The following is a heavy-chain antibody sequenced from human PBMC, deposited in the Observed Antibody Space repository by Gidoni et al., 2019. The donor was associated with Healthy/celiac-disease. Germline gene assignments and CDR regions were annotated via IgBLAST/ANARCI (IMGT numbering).Heavy chain of an antibody. CDR1: GFSLSTSGVG. V-gene: IGHV2-5*02. J-gene: IGHJ3*02. CDR2: IYWDDDK. CDR3: AHLSPPPPYDFWSGYYFGTGAFDI. Sequence: QITLKESGPTLVKPTQTLTLTCTFSGFSLSTSGVGVGWIRQPPGKALEWLALIYWDDDKRYSPSLKSRLTITKETPKNQVVLKMTNMDPVDTATYYCAHLSPPPPYDFWSGYYFGTGAFDIWGQGTMVTVSS. D-gene: IGHD3-3*01.